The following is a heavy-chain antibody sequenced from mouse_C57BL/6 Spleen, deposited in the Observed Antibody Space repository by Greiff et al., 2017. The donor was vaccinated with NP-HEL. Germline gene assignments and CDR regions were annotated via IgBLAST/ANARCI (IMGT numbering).Heavy chain of an antibody. D-gene: IGHD1-1*01. CDR3: ARHEGRSVW. J-gene: IGHJ3*01. Sequence: EVKVVESGGDLVKPGGSLKLSCAASGFTFSSYGMSWVRQTPDKRLEWVATISSGGSYTYYPDSVKGRFTISRDNAKNTLYLQMSSLKSEDTAMYYCARHEGRSVWGGQGTLVTVSA. V-gene: IGHV5-6*01. CDR1: GFTFSSYG. CDR2: ISSGGSYT.